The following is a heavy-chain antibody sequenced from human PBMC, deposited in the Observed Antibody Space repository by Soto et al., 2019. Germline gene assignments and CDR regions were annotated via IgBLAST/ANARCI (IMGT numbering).Heavy chain of an antibody. Sequence: QITLKESGPTLVKPTQTLTLTCTFSGFSLSTSGVGVGWIRQPPGKALEWLALIYWDDDKRYSPSLKSRLTNTKDPSKNQVALTMTNMDPVYTATYYCAHSYGGADFDYWGQGTLVTVSS. CDR2: IYWDDDK. V-gene: IGHV2-5*02. CDR1: GFSLSTSGVG. CDR3: AHSYGGADFDY. D-gene: IGHD4-17*01. J-gene: IGHJ4*02.